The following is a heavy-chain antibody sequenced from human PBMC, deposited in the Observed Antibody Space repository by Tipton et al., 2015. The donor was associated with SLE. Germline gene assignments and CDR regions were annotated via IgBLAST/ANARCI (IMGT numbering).Heavy chain of an antibody. V-gene: IGHV4-34*01. J-gene: IGHJ4*02. CDR2: INHSGST. D-gene: IGHD3-10*01. Sequence: TLSLTCAVYGGSFSGYYWSWIRQPPGKGLEWIGEINHSGSTNYNPSLKSRVTISVDTSKNQFSLKLSSVTAADTAVYYCARSKWFGELFGYWGQGTLVTVSS. CDR1: GGSFSGYY. CDR3: ARSKWFGELFGY.